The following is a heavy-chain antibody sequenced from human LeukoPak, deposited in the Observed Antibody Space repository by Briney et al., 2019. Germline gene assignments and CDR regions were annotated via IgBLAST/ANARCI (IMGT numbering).Heavy chain of an antibody. V-gene: IGHV3-20*04. D-gene: IGHD3-22*01. Sequence: PGGSLRLSCAASGFTDYGMSWVRQAPGKGLEWVSGINWNGGTTTYADSVKGRFTISRDNAKNSLYLQMNSLRAEDTAFYYCARDHTRQYYYDSSGYYPSGYWGQGTLVTVSS. CDR1: GFTDYG. J-gene: IGHJ4*02. CDR3: ARDHTRQYYYDSSGYYPSGY. CDR2: INWNGGTT.